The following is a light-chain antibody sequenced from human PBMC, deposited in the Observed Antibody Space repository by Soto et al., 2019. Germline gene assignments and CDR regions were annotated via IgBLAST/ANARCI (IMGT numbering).Light chain of an antibody. J-gene: IGKJ5*01. CDR2: DAS. CDR1: QFIDSY. CDR3: QQRSNWPRT. V-gene: IGKV3-11*01. Sequence: EIVLAQSPATLSLSPGERATLSCRASQFIDSYSAWYRQIPGQAPRLLIYDASNRATGIPDRFSGGGSGTDFTLTISSLEPEDFAVYYCQQRSNWPRTFGQGTRLEIK.